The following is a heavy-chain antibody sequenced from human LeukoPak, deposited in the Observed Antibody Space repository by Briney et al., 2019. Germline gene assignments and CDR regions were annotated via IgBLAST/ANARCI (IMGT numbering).Heavy chain of an antibody. V-gene: IGHV3-23*01. Sequence: GGSLRLSCAASGFSFSNYAMSWVRQAPARGPEWVSSIRGGGETFYADSGKDRFTISRDNAKNPLYLQMNSLRAEDTAVYFCARGFLGGPDQYFDSWGQGTLVTVSS. J-gene: IGHJ4*02. D-gene: IGHD2-15*01. CDR3: ARGFLGGPDQYFDS. CDR1: GFSFSNYA. CDR2: IRGGGET.